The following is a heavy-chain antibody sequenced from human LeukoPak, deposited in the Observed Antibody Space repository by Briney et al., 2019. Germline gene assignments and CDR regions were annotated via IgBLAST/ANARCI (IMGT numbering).Heavy chain of an antibody. J-gene: IGHJ3*02. CDR1: GFTFSSYA. CDR2: ISGSSYI. D-gene: IGHD6-6*01. V-gene: IGHV3-21*01. CDR3: ARDSSIAARIAFDI. Sequence: GGSLRLSCAASGFTFSSYAMSWVRQAPGKGLEWVSAISGSSYIYYADSVKGRFTISRDNAKNSLFLQMNSLRAEDTAVYYCARDSSIAARIAFDIWGQGTMVTVSS.